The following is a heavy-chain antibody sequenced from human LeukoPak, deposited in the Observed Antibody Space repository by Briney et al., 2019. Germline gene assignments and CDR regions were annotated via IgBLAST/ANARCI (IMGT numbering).Heavy chain of an antibody. D-gene: IGHD1-1*01. CDR3: ARNGNNYHYYMDV. J-gene: IGHJ6*03. CDR2: IKQDGSEK. CDR1: GFTFSIYE. Sequence: PGGSLRLSCAASGFTFSIYEMSWVRQAPGKGLEWVAYIKQDGSEKYYVDSVKGRFTISRDNAKNSLYLQVNSLRAEDTAVYYCARNGNNYHYYMDVWGKGTTVTVSS. V-gene: IGHV3-7*01.